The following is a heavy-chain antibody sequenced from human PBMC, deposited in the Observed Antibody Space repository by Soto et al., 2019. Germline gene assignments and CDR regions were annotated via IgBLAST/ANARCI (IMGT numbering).Heavy chain of an antibody. CDR3: ATGYSSGWHPLFDN. D-gene: IGHD6-19*01. J-gene: IGHJ4*02. CDR1: GFTFSTYI. Sequence: QVQVVESGGGVVQPGRSLRLSCAASGFTFSTYIMHWVRQAPGKGLEWVASISGDGSNKFYADSVKGRFTISRDNSKNALYLQMNGLRTEDTAVYYCATGYSSGWHPLFDNWGQGTLVTVSS. V-gene: IGHV3-30-3*01. CDR2: ISGDGSNK.